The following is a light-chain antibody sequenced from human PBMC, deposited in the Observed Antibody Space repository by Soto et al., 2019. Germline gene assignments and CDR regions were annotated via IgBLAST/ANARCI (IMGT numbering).Light chain of an antibody. CDR2: DAS. CDR3: QQSRT. J-gene: IGKJ3*01. CDR1: QTVRNNY. V-gene: IGKV3-20*01. Sequence: EFVLTQSPGTLSLSPGERATLSCRASQTVRNNYLAWYQQKPGQAPRLLIYDASSRATGIPDRFSGGGSGTDFTLTISRLEPEDFAVYYCQQSRTFGPGTKVDIK.